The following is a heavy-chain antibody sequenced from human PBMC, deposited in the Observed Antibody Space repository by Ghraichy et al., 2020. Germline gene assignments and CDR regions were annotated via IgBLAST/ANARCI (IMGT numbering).Heavy chain of an antibody. Sequence: GGSLRLSCAASGFTFSSYAMSWVRQAPGKGLEWVSAISGSGGSTYYADSVKGRFTISRDNSKNTLYLQMNSLRAEDTAVYYCAKTEYYYDSSGYYQDAFDIWGQGTMVTVSS. V-gene: IGHV3-23*01. J-gene: IGHJ3*02. CDR3: AKTEYYYDSSGYYQDAFDI. D-gene: IGHD3-22*01. CDR2: ISGSGGST. CDR1: GFTFSSYA.